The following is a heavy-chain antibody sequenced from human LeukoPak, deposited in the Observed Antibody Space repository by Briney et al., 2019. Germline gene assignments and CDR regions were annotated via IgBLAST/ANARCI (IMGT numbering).Heavy chain of an antibody. CDR2: INPNSGGT. CDR1: GYTFTGYY. V-gene: IGHV1-2*02. CDR3: ARDMSLLWFGGTHGFDP. J-gene: IGHJ5*02. Sequence: ASVKVSCKASGYTFTGYYMHWVRQAPGQGLEWMGWINPNSGGTNYAQKFQGRVTMTRDTSISRAYMELSRLRSDDTAVYYCARDMSLLWFGGTHGFDPWGQGTLVTVSS. D-gene: IGHD3-10*01.